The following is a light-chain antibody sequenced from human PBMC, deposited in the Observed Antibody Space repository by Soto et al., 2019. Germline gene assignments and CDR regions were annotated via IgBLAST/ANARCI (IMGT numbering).Light chain of an antibody. V-gene: IGLV2-14*01. CDR2: EVS. CDR3: SSYTSSSTYV. CDR1: SSNIGAGYD. J-gene: IGLJ1*01. Sequence: QSVLTQPPSVSGAPGQTITISCTGSSSNIGAGYDVHWYQQHPGKAPKLMIYEVSNRPSGVSNRFSGSKSGNTASLTISGLQAEDEADYYCSSYTSSSTYVFGTGTKVTVL.